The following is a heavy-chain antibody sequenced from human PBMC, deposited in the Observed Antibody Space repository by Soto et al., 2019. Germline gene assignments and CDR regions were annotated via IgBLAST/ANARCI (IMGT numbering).Heavy chain of an antibody. CDR3: ARGVHDYGDYKRGYYYSGMDV. Sequence: PSETLSLTCAFSGGSISSGGYSWSWIRQPPGKGLEWIGYIYHSGSTYYNPSLKSRVTISVDRSKNQFSLKLSSVTAADTAVYYCARGVHDYGDYKRGYYYSGMDVWGQGTTVTVSS. J-gene: IGHJ6*02. CDR2: IYHSGST. CDR1: GGSISSGGYS. V-gene: IGHV4-30-2*01. D-gene: IGHD4-17*01.